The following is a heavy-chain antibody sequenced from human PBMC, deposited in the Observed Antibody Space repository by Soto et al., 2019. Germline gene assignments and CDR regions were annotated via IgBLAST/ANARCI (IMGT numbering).Heavy chain of an antibody. D-gene: IGHD3-3*01. Sequence: GGSLRLSCAASGFTFDDYAMHWVRQAPGKGPEWVSGIAFNSGNTAYADSVKGRFTIARDNAKNSLYLQMNSLRAEDTALYYCAKDLRTSWIFGSFDSWGQGTLVTSPQ. V-gene: IGHV3-9*01. CDR3: AKDLRTSWIFGSFDS. CDR1: GFTFDDYA. J-gene: IGHJ4*02. CDR2: IAFNSGNT.